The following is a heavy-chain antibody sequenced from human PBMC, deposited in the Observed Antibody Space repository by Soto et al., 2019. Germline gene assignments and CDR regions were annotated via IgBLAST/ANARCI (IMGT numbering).Heavy chain of an antibody. V-gene: IGHV3-13*04. J-gene: IGHJ4*02. D-gene: IGHD6-13*01. CDR1: GFTFSSYD. CDR3: ARGGYSSSRTIAFDY. Sequence: EVQLVESGGGLVQPGGSLRLSCAASGFTFSSYDMHWVRQATGKGLEWVSAIGTAGDTYYPGSVKGRFTISRENAKNSWYLQMNSRRAGDTAVYYCARGGYSSSRTIAFDYWGQGTLVTVSS. CDR2: IGTAGDT.